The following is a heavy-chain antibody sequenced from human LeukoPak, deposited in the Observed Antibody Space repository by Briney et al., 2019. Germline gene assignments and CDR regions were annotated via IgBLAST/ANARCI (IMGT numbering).Heavy chain of an antibody. CDR1: GGSFSGYY. Sequence: SETLSLTCAVYGGSFSGYYWSWIRQPPGKGLEWIGEINHSGGTNYNPSLKSRVTISVDTSKNQFSLKLSSVTAADTAVYYCAASGGSYSFDYWGQGTLVTVSS. D-gene: IGHD1-26*01. CDR3: AASGGSYSFDY. J-gene: IGHJ4*02. V-gene: IGHV4-34*01. CDR2: INHSGGT.